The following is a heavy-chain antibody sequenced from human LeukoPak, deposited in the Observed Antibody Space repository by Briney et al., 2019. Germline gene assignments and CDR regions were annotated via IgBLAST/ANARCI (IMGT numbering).Heavy chain of an antibody. V-gene: IGHV4-31*03. D-gene: IGHD3-22*01. CDR2: IYYSGST. CDR3: ARANYDSSGYYGNYFDY. Sequence: SQTLSLTCTVSGGSTSSGGYYWSWIRQHPGKGLEWVGYIYYSGSTYYNPSLKSRVTISVDTSKNQFTLKLSSVTAADTAVYYCARANYDSSGYYGNYFDYWGQGTLVTVSS. CDR1: GGSTSSGGYY. J-gene: IGHJ4*02.